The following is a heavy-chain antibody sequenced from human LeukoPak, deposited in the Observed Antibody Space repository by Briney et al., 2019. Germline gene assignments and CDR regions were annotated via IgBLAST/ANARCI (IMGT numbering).Heavy chain of an antibody. CDR1: GGSISSSSYY. Sequence: SETLPLTCTVSGGSISSSSYYWGWIRQPPGKGLEWIGSIYYSGSTYYNPSLKSRVTISVDRSKNQYSLKLSSVTAADTAVYYCARVKFGIAAAGDAFDIWGQGTMVTVSS. J-gene: IGHJ3*02. CDR3: ARVKFGIAAAGDAFDI. V-gene: IGHV4-39*01. CDR2: IYYSGST. D-gene: IGHD6-13*01.